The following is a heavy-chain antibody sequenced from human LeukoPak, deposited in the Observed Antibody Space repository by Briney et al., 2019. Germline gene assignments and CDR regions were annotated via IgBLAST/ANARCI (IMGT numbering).Heavy chain of an antibody. CDR3: ASSSWKSLSVNWFDP. V-gene: IGHV1-69*04. Sequence: SVKVSCKASGGTFSSYAISWVRQAPGQGLEWMGRIIPILGIANYAQRFQGRVTITADKSTSTAYMELSSLRSEDTAVYYCASSSWKSLSVNWFDPWGQGTLVTVSS. CDR1: GGTFSSYA. J-gene: IGHJ5*02. CDR2: IIPILGIA. D-gene: IGHD6-13*01.